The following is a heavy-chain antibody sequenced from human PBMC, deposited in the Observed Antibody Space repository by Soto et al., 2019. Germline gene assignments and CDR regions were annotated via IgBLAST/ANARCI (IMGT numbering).Heavy chain of an antibody. CDR1: GDSMTTVGYY. CDR2: ISYSGST. CDR3: TRGDY. J-gene: IGHJ4*02. Sequence: QVQLQESGPGRVKPSQTLSLTCTVSGDSMTTVGYYWTWIRQHPGQGLEWIGFISYSGSTYYSSSLKGRGAISADTSKNQFSLKLNSVTAADTAVYYCTRGDYWGQGTLVTVSS. V-gene: IGHV4-31*03.